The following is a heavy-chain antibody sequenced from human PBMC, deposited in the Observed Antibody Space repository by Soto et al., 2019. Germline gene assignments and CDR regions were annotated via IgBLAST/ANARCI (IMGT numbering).Heavy chain of an antibody. J-gene: IGHJ5*02. V-gene: IGHV4-4*07. CDR1: GASISGYY. D-gene: IGHD1-1*01. Sequence: SETLSLTCTASGASISGYYWSWIRKSAGKGLEWIGRIYATGTTDYNPSLKSRVMMSVDTSKKQFSLRLRSVTAADTAVYYCVRDGTKTLRDWFDPWGQGISVTVSS. CDR3: VRDGTKTLRDWFDP. CDR2: IYATGTT.